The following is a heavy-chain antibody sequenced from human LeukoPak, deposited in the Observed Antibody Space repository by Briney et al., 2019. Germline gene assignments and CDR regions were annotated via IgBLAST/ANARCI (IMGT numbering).Heavy chain of an antibody. D-gene: IGHD4-17*01. J-gene: IGHJ5*02. V-gene: IGHV1-69*13. Sequence: SVKVSCKASGGTFSSYAISWVRQAPGQGLEWMGGIIPIFGTANYAQKFQGRVTIIADESTSTAYMELSSLRCEDTAVYYCARDGNYGENNWFDPWGQGTLVTVSS. CDR2: IIPIFGTA. CDR3: ARDGNYGENNWFDP. CDR1: GGTFSSYA.